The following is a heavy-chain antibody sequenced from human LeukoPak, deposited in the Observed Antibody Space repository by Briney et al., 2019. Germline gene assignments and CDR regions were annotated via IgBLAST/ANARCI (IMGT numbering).Heavy chain of an antibody. CDR1: GFFFRSYD. V-gene: IGHV3-48*03. Sequence: GGSLRLSCAVSGFFFRSYDMNWVRQPPGKGLECISYVGSRGSATYYANSVKGRFTISRDNTKDSLLLQMNSLRAEDTAVYYCVRLGSHYDPLTGHLTGPSDYWGQGTRVTVSS. CDR3: VRLGSHYDPLTGHLTGPSDY. J-gene: IGHJ4*02. CDR2: VGSRGSAT. D-gene: IGHD3-9*01.